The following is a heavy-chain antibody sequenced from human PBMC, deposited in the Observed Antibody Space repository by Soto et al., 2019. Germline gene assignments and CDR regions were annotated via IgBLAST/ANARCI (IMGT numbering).Heavy chain of an antibody. D-gene: IGHD3-22*01. V-gene: IGHV3-30*18. CDR1: GFTFSSYG. CDR2: ISYDGSNK. J-gene: IGHJ4*02. Sequence: QVQLVESGGGVVQPGRSLRLSCAASGFTFSSYGMHWVRQAPGKGLEWVAVISYDGSNKYYADSVKGRFTISRDTSKNTLYLQMNSLRAEDTAVYYCAKEGVYYDRSYFDYWGQGTLVTVSS. CDR3: AKEGVYYDRSYFDY.